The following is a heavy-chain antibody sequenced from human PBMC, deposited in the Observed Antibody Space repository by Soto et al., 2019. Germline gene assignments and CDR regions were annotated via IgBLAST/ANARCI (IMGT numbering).Heavy chain of an antibody. CDR1: GASISSGGDY. D-gene: IGHD2-2*01. V-gene: IGHV4-31*03. J-gene: IGHJ6*02. Sequence: QVQLQESGPGLVKPSQTLSLTCTVSGASISSGGDYWSWVRQHPGKGLEWIGYIYYSGNTYYNPSLKSRLTMLVDTSKNQFSLRLSSVTAADTAVYFCARTQGYCSSERSFSTSYATDVWGQGTTVTVSS. CDR3: ARTQGYCSSERSFSTSYATDV. CDR2: IYYSGNT.